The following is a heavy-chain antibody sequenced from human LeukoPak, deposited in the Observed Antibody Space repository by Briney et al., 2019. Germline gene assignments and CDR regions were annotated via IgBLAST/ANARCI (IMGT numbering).Heavy chain of an antibody. CDR3: VRDKGGRSGAIYYDAFDV. CDR2: IYSGGTT. V-gene: IGHV3-66*01. J-gene: IGHJ3*01. D-gene: IGHD1-26*01. CDR1: GFTVRSNY. Sequence: GGSLRLSCAASGFTVRSNYMSWVRQAPGKGLEWVSIIYSGGTTYYADSVKGRFTISRGNSKNTLYLQMNSLRAEDTAVYYCVRDKGGRSGAIYYDAFDVWGQGTMVTVSS.